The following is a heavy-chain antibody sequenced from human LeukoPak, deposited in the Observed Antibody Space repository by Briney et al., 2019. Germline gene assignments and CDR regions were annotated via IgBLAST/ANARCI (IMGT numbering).Heavy chain of an antibody. V-gene: IGHV4-59*01. Sequence: SETLSITCTVSGGSISSYYWSWIRQPPGKGLEWIGYIYYSGSTNYNPSLKSRVTISVDTSKNQFSLKLSSVTAADTAVYYCARASYYNDAFDIWGQGTMVTVSS. CDR1: GGSISSYY. J-gene: IGHJ3*02. CDR3: ARASYYNDAFDI. CDR2: IYYSGST. D-gene: IGHD3-10*01.